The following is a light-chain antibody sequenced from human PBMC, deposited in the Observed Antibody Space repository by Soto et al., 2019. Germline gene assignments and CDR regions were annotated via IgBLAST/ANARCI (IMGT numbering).Light chain of an antibody. CDR3: QQYGNSLWT. Sequence: EIGWTQSPGTLSLSPGERATPSCRASQSVTRSYLAGYQQKPGQAPRLLLYGASNRATGIPDRFSGSGSGTDFTLTISRVEPEDFAVYYCQQYGNSLWTFGQGTKMEIK. CDR2: GAS. V-gene: IGKV3-20*01. CDR1: QSVTRSY. J-gene: IGKJ1*01.